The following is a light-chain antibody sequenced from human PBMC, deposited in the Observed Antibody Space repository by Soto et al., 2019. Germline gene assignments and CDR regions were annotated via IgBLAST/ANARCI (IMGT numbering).Light chain of an antibody. V-gene: IGKV3-11*01. J-gene: IGKJ3*01. CDR1: HSVGSS. Sequence: EIVLTQSPASLSFSRGEGATRSCMASHSVGSSLAWYQHKPGQAPNLLIYDTSNRATGIPARFSGSGSGTDFTLTVRSLEPEDFAVYYCQQRYRWAPRVTFGPGTKVDIK. CDR3: QQRYRWAPRVT. CDR2: DTS.